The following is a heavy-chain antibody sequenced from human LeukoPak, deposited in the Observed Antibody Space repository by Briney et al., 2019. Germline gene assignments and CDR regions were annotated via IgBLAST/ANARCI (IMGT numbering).Heavy chain of an antibody. CDR3: AKAAGMPYYFDY. CDR2: ISGSGGST. D-gene: IGHD2-2*01. Sequence: GGSLRLSCAASGFTFTTYWMTWVRQAPGKGLEWVSAISGSGGSTYYADSVKGRFTISRDNSKNTLYLQMNSLRAEDTAVYYCAKAAGMPYYFDYWGQGTLVTVSS. V-gene: IGHV3-23*01. CDR1: GFTFTTYW. J-gene: IGHJ4*02.